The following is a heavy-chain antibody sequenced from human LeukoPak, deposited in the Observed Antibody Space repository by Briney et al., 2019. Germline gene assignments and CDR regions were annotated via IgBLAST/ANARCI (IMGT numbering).Heavy chain of an antibody. Sequence: PGGSLRLSCAASGFTFSSYAMSWVRQAPGKGLEWVSAISGSGGSTYYADSVKGRFTISRDNSKNTLYLQMNSLRAEDTAVYYCARDPLRYFALRAPPTFDYWGQGTLVTVSS. J-gene: IGHJ4*02. V-gene: IGHV3-23*01. CDR2: ISGSGGST. D-gene: IGHD3-9*01. CDR1: GFTFSSYA. CDR3: ARDPLRYFALRAPPTFDY.